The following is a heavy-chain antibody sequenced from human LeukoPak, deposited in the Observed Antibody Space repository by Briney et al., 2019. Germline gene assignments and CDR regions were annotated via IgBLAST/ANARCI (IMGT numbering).Heavy chain of an antibody. CDR3: AKDPVSSVTGPIDY. CDR2: ISWNSGSI. D-gene: IGHD1-7*01. J-gene: IGHJ4*02. CDR1: GFTFDDYT. Sequence: GGSLRLSCAASGFTFDDYTMHWVRQAPGKGLEWVSLISWNSGSIGYADSVKGRFTISRDNAKNSLYLQMNSLRAEDTALYYCAKDPVSSVTGPIDYWGQGTLVTVSS. V-gene: IGHV3-9*01.